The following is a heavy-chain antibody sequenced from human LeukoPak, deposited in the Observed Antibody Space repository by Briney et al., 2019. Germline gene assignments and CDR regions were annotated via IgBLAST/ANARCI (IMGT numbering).Heavy chain of an antibody. CDR1: GFTFSSYW. CDR2: IKQDGSEK. D-gene: IGHD6-25*01. CDR3: ARFAAGGSYYYYMDV. V-gene: IGHV3-7*01. Sequence: GGSLRLSCAASGFTFSSYWMSWVRQAPGKGLEWVANIKQDGSEKYYVDSVKGRFTISRDNAKNSLYLQMNSLRAEDTAVYYCARFAAGGSYYYYMDVWGKGTTVTVSS. J-gene: IGHJ6*03.